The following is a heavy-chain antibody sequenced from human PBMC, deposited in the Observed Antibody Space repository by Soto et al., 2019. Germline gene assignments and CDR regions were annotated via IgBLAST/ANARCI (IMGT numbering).Heavy chain of an antibody. CDR1: GGSFSGYY. CDR3: ARTVRYFAYGYPSHFLDY. V-gene: IGHV4-34*01. D-gene: IGHD3-9*01. CDR2: INHSGST. J-gene: IGHJ4*02. Sequence: SETLSLTCAVYGGSFSGYYWSWIRQPPWKGQEWIGEINHSGSTNYNPSHKSRVTISVDTSNNQFSLKLSSVTAADTAVYYCARTVRYFAYGYPSHFLDYWGQGTLVTVSS.